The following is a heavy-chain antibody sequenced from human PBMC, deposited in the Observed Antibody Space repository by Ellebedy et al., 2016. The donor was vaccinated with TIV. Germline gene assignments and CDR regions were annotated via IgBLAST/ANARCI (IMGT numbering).Heavy chain of an antibody. CDR3: ARDSGWEHAY. V-gene: IGHV3-23*01. CDR1: GFTVSSNG. D-gene: IGHD3-10*01. Sequence: GESLKISCAASGFTVSSNGMSWVRQAPGKGLQWVSGIGDSGDSTHYADSVKGRFTISRDNSKNTLYLQMNRLRAEDTAIYYCARDSGWEHAYWGQGTLVTVSA. CDR2: IGDSGDST. J-gene: IGHJ4*02.